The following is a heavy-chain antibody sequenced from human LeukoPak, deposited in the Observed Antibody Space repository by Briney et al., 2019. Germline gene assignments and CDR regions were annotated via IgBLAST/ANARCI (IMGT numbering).Heavy chain of an antibody. CDR1: GYTFTGYY. J-gene: IGHJ4*02. CDR3: ARPYYDFWSGTGLFDY. CDR2: INPNSGGT. V-gene: IGHV1-2*02. D-gene: IGHD3-3*01. Sequence: ASVKVSCKASGYTFTGYYMHWVRQAPGQGLEWMGWINPNSGGTNYAQKFQGRVTMTRDTSISTAYMELSRLRSDDTAVYYCARPYYDFWSGTGLFDYWGQGTLVTVSS.